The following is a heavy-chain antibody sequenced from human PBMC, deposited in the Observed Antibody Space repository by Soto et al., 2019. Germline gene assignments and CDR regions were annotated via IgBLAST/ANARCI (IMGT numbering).Heavy chain of an antibody. V-gene: IGHV1-69*13. CDR3: ARDQGDPTYYYGMDV. J-gene: IGHJ6*02. CDR1: GGTFSKSA. CDR2: FVPIFGTA. Sequence: ASVKVSCKAFGGTFSKSAISWVRQAPGQGPQWMGGFVPIFGTANYDPEFQGRVTMSADDSTSTAYMELIGLRPEDTAVYYCARDQGDPTYYYGMDVWGQGTTVTVSS.